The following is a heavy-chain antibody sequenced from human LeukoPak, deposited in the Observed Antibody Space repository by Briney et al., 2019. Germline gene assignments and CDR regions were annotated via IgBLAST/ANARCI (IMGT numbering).Heavy chain of an antibody. V-gene: IGHV5-51*01. CDR1: GYSFTSSW. Sequence: GESLQISCQASGYSFTSSWIGWARQLPGKGLEWMAIINPGDSDTRYSPSFQGQVTISADKSISTVYLQWGSLKASDTAMYYCARQPGAGWFDPWGQGTLVTVSS. CDR3: ARQPGAGWFDP. D-gene: IGHD3-10*01. J-gene: IGHJ5*02. CDR2: INPGDSDT.